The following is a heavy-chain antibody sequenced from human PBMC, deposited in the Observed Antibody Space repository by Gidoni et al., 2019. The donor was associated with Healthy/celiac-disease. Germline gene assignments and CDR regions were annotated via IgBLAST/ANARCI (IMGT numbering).Heavy chain of an antibody. V-gene: IGHV3-30*01. Sequence: QVQLVESGGGVVQPGRSLRLSCAASGFTFSSYAMHWVRQAPGKGLEWVAVISYDGSNKYYADSVKGRFTISRDNSKNTLYLQMNSLRAEDTAVYYCAREVTEWELTYFDYWGQGTLVTVSS. D-gene: IGHD1-26*01. CDR1: GFTFSSYA. J-gene: IGHJ4*02. CDR3: AREVTEWELTYFDY. CDR2: ISYDGSNK.